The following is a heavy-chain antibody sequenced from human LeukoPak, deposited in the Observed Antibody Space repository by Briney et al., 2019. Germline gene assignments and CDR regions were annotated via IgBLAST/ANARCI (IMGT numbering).Heavy chain of an antibody. CDR2: IKQDGSEK. J-gene: IGHJ5*02. CDR1: AFTFSTYW. D-gene: IGHD3-10*01. V-gene: IGHV3-7*01. Sequence: PGGSLRLSCAASAFTFSTYWMSWVRQAPGKGLEWVANIKQDGSEKYYVDSVKGRFTISRDNAKNSLYLQMNSLRAEDTAVYYCARDIPWLASFDPWGQGTLVTVSS. CDR3: ARDIPWLASFDP.